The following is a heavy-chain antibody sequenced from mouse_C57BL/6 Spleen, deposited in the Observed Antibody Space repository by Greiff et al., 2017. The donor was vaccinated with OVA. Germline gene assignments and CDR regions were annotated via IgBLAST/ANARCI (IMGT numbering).Heavy chain of an antibody. V-gene: IGHV1-50*01. CDR2: IDPSDSYT. J-gene: IGHJ2*01. CDR3: ARKAGTFPFDY. D-gene: IGHD4-1*01. Sequence: QVQLQQPGAELVKPGASVKLSCKASGYTFTSYWMQWVKQRPGQGLEWIGEIDPSDSYTNYNQKFKGKATLTVDTSSSTAYMQRSSLTSEDSAVYYCARKAGTFPFDYWGQGTTLTVSS. CDR1: GYTFTSYW.